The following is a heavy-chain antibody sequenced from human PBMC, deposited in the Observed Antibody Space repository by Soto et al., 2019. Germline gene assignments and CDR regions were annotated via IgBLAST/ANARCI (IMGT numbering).Heavy chain of an antibody. V-gene: IGHV1-3*01. CDR3: ARDRSITMIVVAQGDY. J-gene: IGHJ4*02. CDR2: INAGNGNT. D-gene: IGHD3-22*01. CDR1: GYTFTSYA. Sequence: ASVKVSCKASGYTFTSYAMHWVRQAPGQRLEWMGWINAGNGNTKYSQKFQGRVTITRDTSASTAYMGLRSLRSDDTAVYYCARDRSITMIVVAQGDYWGQGTLVTVSS.